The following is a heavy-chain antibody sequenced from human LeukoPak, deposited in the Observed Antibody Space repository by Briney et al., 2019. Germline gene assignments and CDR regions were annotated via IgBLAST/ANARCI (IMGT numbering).Heavy chain of an antibody. J-gene: IGHJ4*02. CDR2: ITAGGDTT. CDR1: GFTFSSNA. D-gene: IGHD3-10*01. Sequence: PGGSLRLSCAASGFTFSSNAMTWVRQAPGQGLECVSAITAGGDTTYYADSVKGRFTISRDNSRNTLYLQLNALRAEDTAVYYCAKDRGPALDYWGQGTLVTVSS. CDR3: AKDRGPALDY. V-gene: IGHV3-23*01.